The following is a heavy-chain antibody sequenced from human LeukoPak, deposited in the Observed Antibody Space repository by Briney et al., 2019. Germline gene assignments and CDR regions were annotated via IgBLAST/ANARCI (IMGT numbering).Heavy chain of an antibody. J-gene: IGHJ5*02. D-gene: IGHD2-21*02. CDR2: INPSGDGT. CDR3: ARDPPAYCGGDCYSNWFDP. CDR1: GHTFTTYY. V-gene: IGHV1-46*01. Sequence: ASVEVSCKASGHTFTTYYVHLVRQAPGQGLEWMGVINPSGDGTNYPQRFQGRVTLTRDTSTSTVYMKLSSLRSEDTAVYYCARDPPAYCGGDCYSNWFDPWGQGTLVTVSS.